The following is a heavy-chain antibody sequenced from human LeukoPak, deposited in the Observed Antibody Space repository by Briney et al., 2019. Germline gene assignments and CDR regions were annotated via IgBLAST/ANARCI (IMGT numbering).Heavy chain of an antibody. J-gene: IGHJ5*02. Sequence: GGSLRLSCAVSGFTFSSYAMSWVRQAPGKGLEWVASISGSGGSTYYADSVRGRFTISRDNSKNTLYLQMNSLRAEDAAVYYCAKDRGGPSIRWYRAPNWFDPWGQGTLVTVSS. CDR2: ISGSGGST. CDR1: GFTFSSYA. D-gene: IGHD6-13*01. CDR3: AKDRGGPSIRWYRAPNWFDP. V-gene: IGHV3-23*01.